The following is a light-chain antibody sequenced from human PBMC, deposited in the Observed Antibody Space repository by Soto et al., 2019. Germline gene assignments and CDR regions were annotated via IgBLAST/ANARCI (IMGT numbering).Light chain of an antibody. V-gene: IGKV1-27*01. J-gene: IGKJ5*01. CDR1: QGISNF. CDR2: AAS. Sequence: DIQMTQSPSSLSASVGDRVTITCRASQGISNFLAWYQQKPGKVPKLLISAASTLQSGVPSRFSGSGSGTDFTLTITSLQPEDVATYYCQKYSSGITFGQGTRLE. CDR3: QKYSSGIT.